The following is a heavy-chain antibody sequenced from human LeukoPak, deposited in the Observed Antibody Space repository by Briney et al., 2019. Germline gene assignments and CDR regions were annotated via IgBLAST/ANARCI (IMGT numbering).Heavy chain of an antibody. CDR2: IYYSGST. J-gene: IGHJ5*02. Sequence: SETLSLTCTVSGGSISSSSYYWGWIRQPPGKGLEWIGSIYYSGSTYYNPSLKSRVTISVGTSKNQFSLKLSSVTAADTAVYYCARTLGYRKNWFDPWGQGTLVTVSS. V-gene: IGHV4-39*01. D-gene: IGHD1-14*01. CDR3: ARTLGYRKNWFDP. CDR1: GGSISSSSYY.